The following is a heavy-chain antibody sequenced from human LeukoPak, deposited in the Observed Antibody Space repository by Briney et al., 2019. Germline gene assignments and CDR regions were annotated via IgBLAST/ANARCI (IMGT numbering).Heavy chain of an antibody. CDR3: VRHDGRGGATMGSLDS. CDR1: GGSISGGSHH. V-gene: IGHV4-39*01. Sequence: SETQSLTCTVSGGSISGGSHHWGWFRQSPGKGLEWIGSLYLSRTTYYNPSLNSRVTISVDTSKNQFSLQLNSVTAADTAVYYCVRHDGRGGATMGSLDSWGQGSLVTVSS. CDR2: LYLSRTT. D-gene: IGHD5-12*01. J-gene: IGHJ4*02.